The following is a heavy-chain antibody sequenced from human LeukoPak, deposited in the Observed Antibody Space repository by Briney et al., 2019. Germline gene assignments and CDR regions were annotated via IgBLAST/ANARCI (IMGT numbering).Heavy chain of an antibody. V-gene: IGHV3-23*01. Sequence: GGSLRLSCAASGFTFSSYAMSWVRQAPGKGLEWVSAISGSGGSTYYADSVKGRFTISRDNARNSLYLQMNSLRAEDTAVYYCARWGSSTTDFDYWGQGTLVTVSS. CDR1: GFTFSSYA. J-gene: IGHJ4*02. CDR2: ISGSGGST. D-gene: IGHD2-2*01. CDR3: ARWGSSTTDFDY.